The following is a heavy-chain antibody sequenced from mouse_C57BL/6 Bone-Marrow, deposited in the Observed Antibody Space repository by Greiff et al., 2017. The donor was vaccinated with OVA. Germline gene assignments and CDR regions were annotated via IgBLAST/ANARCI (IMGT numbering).Heavy chain of an antibody. Sequence: VQVVESGAELARPGASVKLSCKASGYTFTSYGISWVKQRTGQGLEWIGEIYPRSGNTYYNEKVKGKATLTADKSSSTAYMELRSLTSEDSAVYFCAIPSDYYAYWGQGTSVTVSS. CDR3: AIPSDYYAY. V-gene: IGHV1-81*01. D-gene: IGHD1-1*01. CDR1: GYTFTSYG. CDR2: IYPRSGNT. J-gene: IGHJ4*01.